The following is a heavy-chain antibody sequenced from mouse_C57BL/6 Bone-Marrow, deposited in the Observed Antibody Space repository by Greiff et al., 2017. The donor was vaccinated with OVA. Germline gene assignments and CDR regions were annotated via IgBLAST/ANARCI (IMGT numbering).Heavy chain of an antibody. CDR2: INPYNGDT. CDR1: GYSFTGYF. CDR3: ARSHSSGYVGY. J-gene: IGHJ2*01. V-gene: IGHV1-20*01. Sequence: VQLQQSGPELVKPGASVKISCKASGYSFTGYFMHWVMQSHGKGLEWIGRINPYNGDTIYNQKFKSKATLTVDKSSSTAHMELRSLTSEDSAAYYCARSHSSGYVGYWGQGTTLTVSS. D-gene: IGHD3-2*02.